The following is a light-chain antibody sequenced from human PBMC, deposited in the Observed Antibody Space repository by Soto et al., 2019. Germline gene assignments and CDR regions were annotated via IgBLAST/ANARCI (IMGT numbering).Light chain of an antibody. CDR3: SSYTSSNTLL. Sequence: QSVLTQPASVSGSPGQSITISCTGTSSDVGAYNFVSWYQQHPGKAPKLMIYDVSSRPSGVSNRFSGSKSGNTASLTISGLQAEDEADYYCSSYTSSNTLLFGGGTKLTVL. CDR1: SSDVGAYNF. V-gene: IGLV2-14*01. J-gene: IGLJ2*01. CDR2: DVS.